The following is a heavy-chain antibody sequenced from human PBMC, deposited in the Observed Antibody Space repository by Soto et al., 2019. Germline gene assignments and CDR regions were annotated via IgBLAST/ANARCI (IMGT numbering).Heavy chain of an antibody. CDR1: GFTFNNYA. V-gene: IGHV3-23*01. Sequence: EVQLLESGGGLVQPGGSLRLSCAASGFTFNNYAMSWVRQAPEKGLEWVSIVTGDHRTYYAESLSGRFIISRDNSKNTVYLQMTSIRGDDTALYYCAKGLSRFGGNSATFDYWGQGTLVTVSS. CDR3: AKGLSRFGGNSATFDY. CDR2: VTGDHRT. J-gene: IGHJ4*02. D-gene: IGHD3-10*01.